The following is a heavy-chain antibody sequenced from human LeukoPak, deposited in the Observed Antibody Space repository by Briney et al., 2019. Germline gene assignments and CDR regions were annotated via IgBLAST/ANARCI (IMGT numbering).Heavy chain of an antibody. D-gene: IGHD3-10*01. CDR2: IIPILGIA. Sequence: SVKVSCKASGGTFSSYAISWVRQAPGQGLEWMGRIIPILGIANYAQKLQGRVTMTTDTSTSTAYMELRSLRSDDTAVYYCARVARLAMVRGVDDYWGQGTLVTVSS. V-gene: IGHV1-69*04. CDR1: GGTFSSYA. J-gene: IGHJ4*02. CDR3: ARVARLAMVRGVDDY.